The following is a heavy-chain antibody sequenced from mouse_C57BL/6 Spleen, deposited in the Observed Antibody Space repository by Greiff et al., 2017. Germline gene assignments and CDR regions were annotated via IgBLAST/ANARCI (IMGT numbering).Heavy chain of an antibody. V-gene: IGHV7-3*01. J-gene: IGHJ4*01. CDR2: IRNKANGYTT. CDR1: GFTFTDYY. CDR3: ASYVDYAMDY. Sequence: EVKLMESGGGLVQPGGSLSLSCAASGFTFTDYYMSWVRQPPGKALEWLGFIRNKANGYTTEYSASVKGRFTISRDNSQSILYLQMNALRAEDSATYCCASYVDYAMDYWGQGTSVTVSS.